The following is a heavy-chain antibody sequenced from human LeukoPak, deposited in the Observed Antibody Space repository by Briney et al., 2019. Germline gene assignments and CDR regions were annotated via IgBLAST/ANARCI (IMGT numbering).Heavy chain of an antibody. J-gene: IGHJ4*02. V-gene: IGHV4-59*01. D-gene: IGHD6-19*01. CDR1: GGSISSYY. CDR2: IYYSGST. Sequence: PSETLSLTCTVSGGSISSYYWSWIRQPPGKGLEWIGYIYYSGSTNYNPSLKSRVTISVDTSKNQFSLKLSCVTAADTAVYSCASALYSSGWYYFDYWGQGTLVTVPS. CDR3: ASALYSSGWYYFDY.